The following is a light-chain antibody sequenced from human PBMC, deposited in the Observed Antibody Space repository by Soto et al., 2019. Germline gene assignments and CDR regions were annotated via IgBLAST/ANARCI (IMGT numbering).Light chain of an antibody. J-gene: IGKJ2*01. CDR3: QQSYSTPYT. CDR2: AAS. CDR1: QSISSF. V-gene: IGKV1-39*01. Sequence: DIQMAQSPSSLSASVGDRVTITCRASQSISSFLIWYQHKPGKAPKLLIYAASNLESGVPSRFSGSGSGTDFTLTISSLQPEDFATYYCQQSYSTPYTFGQGTKLEIK.